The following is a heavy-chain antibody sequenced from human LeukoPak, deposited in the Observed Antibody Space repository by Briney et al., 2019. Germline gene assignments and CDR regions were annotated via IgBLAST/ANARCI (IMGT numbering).Heavy chain of an antibody. CDR2: IYTSGST. Sequence: SETLSLTCTVSGGSISSYYWSWIRQPAGKGLECIGRIYTSGSTNYNLSLKSRVTMSVDTSKNQFSLKLSSVTAADTAVYYCARAYVWGSYRYAGFDYWGQGTLVTVSS. J-gene: IGHJ4*02. CDR1: GGSISSYY. CDR3: ARAYVWGSYRYAGFDY. V-gene: IGHV4-4*07. D-gene: IGHD3-16*02.